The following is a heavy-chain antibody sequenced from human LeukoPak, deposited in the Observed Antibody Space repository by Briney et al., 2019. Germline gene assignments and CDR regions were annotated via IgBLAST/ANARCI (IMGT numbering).Heavy chain of an antibody. CDR1: GFTFSTYA. CDR2: VTHSGITT. V-gene: IGHV3-23*01. D-gene: IGHD3-10*01. J-gene: IGHJ4*02. Sequence: SGGCLRLSCTASGFTFSTYAISWVRQAPGKGLEWVSTVTHSGITTYYADSVKGRFTISRDNSKNTLYLRMNSLRAEDAALYSCAKAYDAGTYSRHYFYDYWGQGTLVTVSS. CDR3: AKAYDAGTYSRHYFYDY.